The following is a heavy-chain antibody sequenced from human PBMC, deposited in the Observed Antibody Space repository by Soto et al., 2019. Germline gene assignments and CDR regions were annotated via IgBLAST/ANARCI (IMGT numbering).Heavy chain of an antibody. CDR2: IYYSGST. CDR3: ARGPGTMAKIDY. D-gene: IGHD3-10*01. V-gene: IGHV4-31*03. CDR1: GGSIRSGGNY. J-gene: IGHJ4*02. Sequence: PSETLSLTCTVSGGSIRSGGNYWSWIRQHPGKGLEWIGYIYYSGSTYYNPSLKSRVTISVDTSKNQFSLKLSSVTAADTAVYYCARGPGTMAKIDYWGQGTLVTVSS.